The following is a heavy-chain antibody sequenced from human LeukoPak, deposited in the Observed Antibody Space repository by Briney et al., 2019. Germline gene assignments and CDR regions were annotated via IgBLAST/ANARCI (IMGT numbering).Heavy chain of an antibody. CDR1: GFFLSNYW. CDR2: INEGGSGK. V-gene: IGHV3-7*03. Sequence: PGGSLRLSCAASGFFLSNYWMTWVRQAPGKGREWVASINEGGSGKYYVDSVKGRFTISRDNAQKSLYLEMHSLRAEDTAVYYCARAVTSTEGYWGQGTLVTVSS. CDR3: ARAVTSTEGY. D-gene: IGHD4-17*01. J-gene: IGHJ4*02.